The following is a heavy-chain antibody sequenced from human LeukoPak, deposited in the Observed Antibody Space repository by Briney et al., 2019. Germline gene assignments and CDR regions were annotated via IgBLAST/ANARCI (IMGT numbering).Heavy chain of an antibody. J-gene: IGHJ3*02. V-gene: IGHV3-53*01. CDR2: TYTDVNT. CDR1: GFTVSTTY. Sequence: TGGSLRLSCAASGFTVSTTYMSWVRQAPGKGLEWVSITYTDVNTNYADSVKGRFTISRDNSQNTLSLQMNSLRAEDTAVYYCARKSDLFNAAFDIWGQGTVVTVSS. CDR3: ARKSDLFNAAFDI.